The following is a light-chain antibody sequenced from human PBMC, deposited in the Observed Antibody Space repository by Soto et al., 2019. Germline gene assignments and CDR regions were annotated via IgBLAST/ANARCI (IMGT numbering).Light chain of an antibody. Sequence: DIQMTQSPSTLSASVGDRVTITCRANESVTEWLAWYQQKPGKAPKLLIYKASRLQSGVPSRFSGGGSGTDFTLTISSLQSEDFAVYYCQQYNNWPQTFGQGTKVDIK. J-gene: IGKJ1*01. CDR2: KAS. CDR1: ESVTEW. V-gene: IGKV1-5*03. CDR3: QQYNNWPQT.